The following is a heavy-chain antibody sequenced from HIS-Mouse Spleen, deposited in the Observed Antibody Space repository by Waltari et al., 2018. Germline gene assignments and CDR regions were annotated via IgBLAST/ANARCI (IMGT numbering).Heavy chain of an antibody. CDR3: ARALEYSSSWYYYYYGMDV. CDR1: GYSISSGYY. CDR2: IYQSVGN. D-gene: IGHD6-13*01. V-gene: IGHV4-38-2*02. J-gene: IGHJ6*02. Sequence: QVQLQESGPGLVKPSETLSLTCTVSGYSISSGYYWGWIRQPPGKGLGGFGSIYQSVGNAYTPSLKRRVTRSVDTSKNQFSLKLSSVTAADTAVYYCARALEYSSSWYYYYYGMDVWGQGTTVTVSS.